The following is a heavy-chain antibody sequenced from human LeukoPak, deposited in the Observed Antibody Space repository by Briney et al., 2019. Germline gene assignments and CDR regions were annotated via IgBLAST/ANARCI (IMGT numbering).Heavy chain of an antibody. CDR3: ACGEEYIGGIFDY. J-gene: IGHJ4*02. V-gene: IGHV4-59*01. CDR1: GASISTYY. Sequence: SETLSLTCTVPGASISTYYWSWIRQPPGKGLEWIGYIYYSGSTNYNPSLKSRVTISVDTSKNQFSLKLTSVTAADTAMYYCACGEEYIGGIFDYWGQGTLVTVSS. D-gene: IGHD6-6*01. CDR2: IYYSGST.